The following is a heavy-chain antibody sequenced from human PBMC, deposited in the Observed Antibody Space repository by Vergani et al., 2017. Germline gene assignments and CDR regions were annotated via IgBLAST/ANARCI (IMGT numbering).Heavy chain of an antibody. CDR3: ARFQVGWLHAFDI. V-gene: IGHV4-59*08. CDR1: GGSISSYY. Sequence: QVQLQESGPGLVKPSETLSLTCTVSGGSISSYYWSWIRQPPGKGLEWIGYIYYIGSTNYNPSLKSRVTISVDTSKNQFSLKLSSVTAADTAVYYCARFQVGWLHAFDIWGQGTMVTVSS. J-gene: IGHJ3*02. D-gene: IGHD5-12*01. CDR2: IYYIGST.